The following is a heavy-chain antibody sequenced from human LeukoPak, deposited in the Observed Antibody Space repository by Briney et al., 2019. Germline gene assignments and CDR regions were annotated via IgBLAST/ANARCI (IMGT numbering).Heavy chain of an antibody. V-gene: IGHV4-4*07. CDR2: IYTSGST. J-gene: IGHJ4*02. CDR1: GGSISSYY. D-gene: IGHD1-26*01. Sequence: PSETLSLTCTVSGGSISSYYWSWIRQPAGKGLEWSGRIYTSGSTNYNPSLKSRVTMSVDTSKNQFSLKLSSVTAADTAVYYCARGSWWEPTSMFDYWGQGTLVTVSS. CDR3: ARGSWWEPTSMFDY.